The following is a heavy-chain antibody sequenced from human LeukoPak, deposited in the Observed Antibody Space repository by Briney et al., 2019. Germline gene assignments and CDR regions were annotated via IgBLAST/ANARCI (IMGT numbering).Heavy chain of an antibody. J-gene: IGHJ4*02. Sequence: SETLSLTCSVSGGSISSGISYWSWLRQPPGEGLEWIAYNSDSAGSNYNPSLRGPVTISLGTSKTQCSLRLTSVTAADTAVYDCARVPAAGTGPDYWGQGTLVTVSS. V-gene: IGHV4-61*01. D-gene: IGHD6-13*01. CDR1: GGSISSGISY. CDR2: NSDSAGS. CDR3: ARVPAAGTGPDY.